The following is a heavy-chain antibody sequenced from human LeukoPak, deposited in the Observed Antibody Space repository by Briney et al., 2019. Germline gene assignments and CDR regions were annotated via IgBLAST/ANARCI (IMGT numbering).Heavy chain of an antibody. D-gene: IGHD3-10*02. J-gene: IGHJ6*04. V-gene: IGHV3-64*01. CDR3: AELGITMIGGV. CDR2: IFSSGGGT. Sequence: PGGSLRLSCAGSGFTFSNFPFHWVRQAPGKGLEYVSSIFSSGGGTYYANSVKGRVTISRDNSKDTLYLQMDNLRPDDMAVYYCAELGITMIGGVWGKGTTVTISS. CDR1: GFTFSNFP.